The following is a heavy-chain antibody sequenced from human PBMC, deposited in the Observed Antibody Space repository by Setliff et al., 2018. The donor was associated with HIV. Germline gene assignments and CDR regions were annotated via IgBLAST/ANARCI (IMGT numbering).Heavy chain of an antibody. Sequence: ASVKVSCKASGYTFTDYYMHWVRQAPGQGLEWMGRINPNSGGTNYAQKFQGRVTMTRDTSISTAYMELSRLRSDDTAVYYCARSVLLWFGELHFDYWGQGTLVTVSS. V-gene: IGHV1-2*06. CDR1: GYTFTDYY. CDR2: INPNSGGT. D-gene: IGHD3-10*01. CDR3: ARSVLLWFGELHFDY. J-gene: IGHJ4*02.